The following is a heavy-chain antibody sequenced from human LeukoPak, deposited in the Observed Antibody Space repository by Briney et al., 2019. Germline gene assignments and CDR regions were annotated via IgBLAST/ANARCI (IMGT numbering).Heavy chain of an antibody. CDR1: GFTFSSYE. Sequence: GRSLRLSCAASGFTFSSYEMNWVRQAPGKGLEWVSYISSSGSTIYYADSVKGRFTISRDNAKNSLYLQMNSLRAEDTAVYYCASPSSWYSYWGQGTLVTVSS. J-gene: IGHJ4*02. V-gene: IGHV3-48*03. CDR3: ASPSSWYSY. D-gene: IGHD2-15*01. CDR2: ISSSGSTI.